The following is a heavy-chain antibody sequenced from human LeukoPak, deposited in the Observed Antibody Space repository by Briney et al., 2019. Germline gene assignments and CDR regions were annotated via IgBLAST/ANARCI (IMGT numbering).Heavy chain of an antibody. D-gene: IGHD4-17*01. Sequence: ASVTVSCTASGYTFTSYGISSVRPAPGHGLAWMGWISAYNGNTNYAQKLQGRVTMTTDTSTSTAYMELRSLRSDDTAVYYCARGADGDFSAEYFQHWGQGTLVTVSS. CDR2: ISAYNGNT. CDR1: GYTFTSYG. V-gene: IGHV1-18*01. CDR3: ARGADGDFSAEYFQH. J-gene: IGHJ1*01.